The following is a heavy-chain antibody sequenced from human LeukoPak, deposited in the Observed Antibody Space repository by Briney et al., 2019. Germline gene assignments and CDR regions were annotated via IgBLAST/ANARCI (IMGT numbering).Heavy chain of an antibody. D-gene: IGHD4-17*01. J-gene: IGHJ4*02. CDR1: GFTFSSYA. CDR2: ISYDGSNK. V-gene: IGHV3-30-3*01. Sequence: GGSLRLSCAASGFTFSSYAMHWVRQAPGKGLEWVAVISYDGSNKYYADSVKGRFTISRDNSKNTLYLQMNSLRAEDTAVYYCARDRSPYSGYGDLVGYWGQGTLVSVSS. CDR3: ARDRSPYSGYGDLVGY.